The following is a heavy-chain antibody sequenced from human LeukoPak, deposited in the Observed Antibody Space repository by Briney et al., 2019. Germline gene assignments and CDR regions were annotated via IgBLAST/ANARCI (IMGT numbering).Heavy chain of an antibody. CDR3: VRDPSNTSGWKTWFDP. CDR2: ISAYNGDT. J-gene: IGHJ5*02. Sequence: ASVKVSCKASGYTFTSHGISWVRQAPGQGLEWMGWISAYNGDTKYAQNLQGRVTLTTYTLTTTAYLELRSLTPDDTAVYYCVRDPSNTSGWKTWFDPWGQGTLVTVSS. D-gene: IGHD6-19*01. V-gene: IGHV1-18*01. CDR1: GYTFTSHG.